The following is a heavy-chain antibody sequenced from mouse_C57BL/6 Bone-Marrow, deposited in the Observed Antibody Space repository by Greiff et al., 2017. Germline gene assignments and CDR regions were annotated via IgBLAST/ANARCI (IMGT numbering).Heavy chain of an antibody. CDR2: IYPRDGST. Sequence: VQLQQSDAELVKPGASVKISCKVSGYTFTDHTIHWMKQRPEQGLEWIGDIYPRDGSTKYNEKFKGKATLTADKSSSTAYMQLNSLTSEDSAVYFCARYGYGSLPWFAYWGQGTLVTVSA. V-gene: IGHV1-78*01. J-gene: IGHJ3*01. CDR3: ARYGYGSLPWFAY. CDR1: GYTFTDHT. D-gene: IGHD1-1*01.